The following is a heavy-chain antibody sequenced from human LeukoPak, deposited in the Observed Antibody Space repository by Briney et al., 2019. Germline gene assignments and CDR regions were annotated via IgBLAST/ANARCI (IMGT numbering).Heavy chain of an antibody. CDR3: ARDLGASYDSSGYSYESNDY. D-gene: IGHD3-22*01. CDR2: RIPIIVTA. V-gene: IGHV1-69*05. Sequence: ASVKVSCKXAGGTFCSYAVSWGGRAAGQGLEWLGGRIPIIVTATYSPKLLGRGAITTDESTSTAYLELSSLRTEDTAVYCCARDLGASYDSSGYSYESNDYWGQGTLVTVSS. J-gene: IGHJ4*02. CDR1: GGTFCSYA.